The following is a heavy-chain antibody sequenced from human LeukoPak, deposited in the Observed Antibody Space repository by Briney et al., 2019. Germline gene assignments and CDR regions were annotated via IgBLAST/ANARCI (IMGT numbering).Heavy chain of an antibody. CDR3: VTTYSSGWYVRDY. CDR2: IYSGGST. Sequence: GGSLRLSCAASGFTVSSNYMSWVRQTPGKGLEWVSVIYSGGSTYYADSVKGRFTISRDNSKNTLYLQMNSLRAEDTAVYYCVTTYSSGWYVRDYWGQGTLVTVSS. D-gene: IGHD6-19*01. J-gene: IGHJ4*02. CDR1: GFTVSSNY. V-gene: IGHV3-66*01.